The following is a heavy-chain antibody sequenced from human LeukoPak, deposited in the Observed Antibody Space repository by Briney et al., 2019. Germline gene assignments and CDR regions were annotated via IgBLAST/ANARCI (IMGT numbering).Heavy chain of an antibody. CDR3: VKDGN. Sequence: GRSLRLSCAASGFTFDDYAMHWVRQAPGKGLEWVSGISWNSGSIGYADSVKGRFTISRDNAKNSLYLQINSLRAEDTALYYCVKDGNWGQGTLVTVSS. CDR2: ISWNSGSI. V-gene: IGHV3-9*01. CDR1: GFTFDDYA. J-gene: IGHJ4*02.